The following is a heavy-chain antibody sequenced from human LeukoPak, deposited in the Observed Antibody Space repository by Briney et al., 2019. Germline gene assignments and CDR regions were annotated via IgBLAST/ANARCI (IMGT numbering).Heavy chain of an antibody. Sequence: GRSLRLSCAASGFTFSRYGMHWVRQAPGKGLEWVAVILYDGSNKYYADSVKGRFTISRDNSKNTLYLQMNSLRAEDTAVYYCAKDHEPYCGGDCFNGDYWGQGTLVTVSS. CDR1: GFTFSRYG. CDR2: ILYDGSNK. V-gene: IGHV3-30*18. CDR3: AKDHEPYCGGDCFNGDY. J-gene: IGHJ4*02. D-gene: IGHD2-21*02.